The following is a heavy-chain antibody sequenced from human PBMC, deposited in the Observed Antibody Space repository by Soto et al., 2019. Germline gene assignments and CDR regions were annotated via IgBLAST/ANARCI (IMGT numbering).Heavy chain of an antibody. D-gene: IGHD4-17*01. CDR1: GFTFKTHA. V-gene: IGHV3-30*18. Sequence: QVQLVESGGGVVQPGTSLRLSCAASGFTFKTHAMHWVRQAPGKRLEWMAVIAYDGNEKFYADSVTGRFTISRDTSKNAVYLQINTLRNEDTAVYYCGKDVGDYVPYYYGVDVWGQGTTVTVSS. CDR2: IAYDGNEK. CDR3: GKDVGDYVPYYYGVDV. J-gene: IGHJ6*02.